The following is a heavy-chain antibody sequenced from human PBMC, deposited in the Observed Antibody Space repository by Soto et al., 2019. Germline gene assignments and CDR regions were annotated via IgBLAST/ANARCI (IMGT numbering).Heavy chain of an antibody. CDR2: ISSSSSTI. CDR3: ARECRGSQGDWSDAFEI. CDR1: GFTFSSYS. D-gene: IGHD3-9*01. J-gene: IGHJ3*02. Sequence: GGSLRLSCAASGFTFSSYSMNWVRQAPGKGLEWVSYISSSSSTIYYADSVKGRFTISRDNAKNSLYLQMNSLRDEDTAVYYCARECRGSQGDWSDAFEIWGQGTMVTVSS. V-gene: IGHV3-48*02.